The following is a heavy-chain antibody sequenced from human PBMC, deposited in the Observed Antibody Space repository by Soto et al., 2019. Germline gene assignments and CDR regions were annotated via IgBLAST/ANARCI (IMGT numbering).Heavy chain of an antibody. CDR2: IIPILGIA. CDR3: ARGGVATKYYYYYYYMDV. CDR1: GCTFSSYT. V-gene: IGHV1-69*02. J-gene: IGHJ6*03. Sequence: QVQLVQSGAEVKKPGSSVKVSCKASGCTFSSYTISWVRQAPGQGLEWMGRIIPILGIANYAQKFQGRVTITADKSTSTAYMELSSLRAEDTAVYYCARGGVATKYYYYYYYMDVWGKGTTVTVSS. D-gene: IGHD5-12*01.